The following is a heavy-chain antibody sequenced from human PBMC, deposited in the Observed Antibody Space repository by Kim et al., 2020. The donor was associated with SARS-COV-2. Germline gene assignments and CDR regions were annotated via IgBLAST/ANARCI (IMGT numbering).Heavy chain of an antibody. J-gene: IGHJ5*02. CDR1: GGTFSNYA. Sequence: SVKVSCKASGGTFSNYAITWVRQAPGQGLEWMGRIIPMLDITNYAQKFQARVTITADKSTTTAYMELSSLRSEDTAVYYCAREPPVPLTMVFRENWFDP. V-gene: IGHV1-69*10. CDR2: IIPMLDIT. CDR3: AREPPVPLTMVFRENWFDP. D-gene: IGHD3-10*01.